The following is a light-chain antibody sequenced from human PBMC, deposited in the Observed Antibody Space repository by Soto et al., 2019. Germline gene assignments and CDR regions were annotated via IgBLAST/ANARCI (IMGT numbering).Light chain of an antibody. CDR1: SSNIGNNF. CDR3: GTWDSRLNAGV. J-gene: IGLJ2*01. V-gene: IGLV1-51*01. Sequence: QSVLTQPPSVSAAPGQKVTISCSGSSSNIGNNFVSWYQQFPGTAPKLLIYDNNKRPSVIPDRFSASKSGASATLGVTGLQTGDEADYYCGTWDSRLNAGVFGGGTKLTVL. CDR2: DNN.